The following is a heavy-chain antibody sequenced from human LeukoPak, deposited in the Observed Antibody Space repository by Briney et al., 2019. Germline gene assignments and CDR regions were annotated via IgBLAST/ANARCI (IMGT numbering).Heavy chain of an antibody. CDR1: GFTFSSYS. V-gene: IGHV3-21*01. CDR3: ARDPAQLWSPFDY. Sequence: PGGSLRLSRAASGFTFSSYSMNWVRQAPGKGLEWVSSISSSSSYIYYADSVKGRFTISRDNAKNSLYLQMNSLRAEDTAVYYCARDPAQLWSPFDYWGQGTLVTVSS. CDR2: ISSSSSYI. J-gene: IGHJ4*02. D-gene: IGHD5-18*01.